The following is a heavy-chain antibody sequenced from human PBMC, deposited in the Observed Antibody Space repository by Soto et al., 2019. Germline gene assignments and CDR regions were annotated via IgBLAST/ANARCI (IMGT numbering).Heavy chain of an antibody. D-gene: IGHD2-15*01. CDR1: GGTFSSYA. J-gene: IGHJ4*02. Sequence: QVQLVQSGAEVKKPGSSVKVSCKASGGTFSSYAISWVRQAPGQELEWMGGIIPISGTANYAQKFQVRVTITADESTSKGYMEPSSLRSEDTAVYYCARAEGGTPGYFDYWGQGTLVTVAS. V-gene: IGHV1-69*01. CDR3: ARAEGGTPGYFDY. CDR2: IIPISGTA.